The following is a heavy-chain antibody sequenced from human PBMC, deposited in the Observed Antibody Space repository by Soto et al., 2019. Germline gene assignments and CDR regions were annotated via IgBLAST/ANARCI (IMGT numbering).Heavy chain of an antibody. V-gene: IGHV4-59*01. CDR1: GGSISSYY. J-gene: IGHJ4*02. CDR3: ARVKGRLALDY. D-gene: IGHD3-9*01. Sequence: PSETLSLTCTVSGGSISSYYWSWIRQPPGKGLEWIGYIYYSGSTNYNPSLKSRVTISVDTSKNQFSLKLSSVTAADTAVYYCARVKGRLALDYWGQGTLVTVSS. CDR2: IYYSGST.